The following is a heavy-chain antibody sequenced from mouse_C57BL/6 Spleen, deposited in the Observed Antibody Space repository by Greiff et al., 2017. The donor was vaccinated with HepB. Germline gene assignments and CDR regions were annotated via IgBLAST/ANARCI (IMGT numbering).Heavy chain of an antibody. Sequence: EVKLMESGAELVRPGASVKLSCTASGFNIKDDYMHWVKQRPEQGLEWIGWIDPENGDTEYASKFQGKATITADTSSNTAYLQLSSLTSEDTAVYYCTTRVTTVVADYVDYWGQGTTLTVSS. CDR1: GFNIKDDY. CDR3: TTRVTTVVADYVDY. V-gene: IGHV14-4*01. CDR2: IDPENGDT. J-gene: IGHJ2*01. D-gene: IGHD1-1*01.